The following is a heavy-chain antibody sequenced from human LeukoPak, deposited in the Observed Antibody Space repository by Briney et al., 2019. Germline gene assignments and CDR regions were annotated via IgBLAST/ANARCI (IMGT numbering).Heavy chain of an antibody. CDR3: AGGWAAAGPNY. Sequence: SETLSLTCTVSGGSINSYYWSWIRQPPGKGLEWIGYIYYSGSTNYNPSLKSRVTLLVDTSKNQFSLKLTSVTAADTAVYYCAGGWAAAGPNYWGQGTLVTVSS. J-gene: IGHJ4*02. CDR2: IYYSGST. CDR1: GGSINSYY. D-gene: IGHD6-13*01. V-gene: IGHV4-59*08.